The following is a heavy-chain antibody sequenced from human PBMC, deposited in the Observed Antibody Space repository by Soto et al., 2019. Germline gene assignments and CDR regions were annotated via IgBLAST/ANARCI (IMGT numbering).Heavy chain of an antibody. CDR1: GGTFSSSA. Sequence: QVQLVQSGAEMREPGSSVKVSCKASGGTFSSSAINWLRQAPGQGPEWMGGIIPTFGTANYIEKFRGRVTITADTSTSTAYMEVSSLTSEDTAMYFCARYETAVHRGFDIWGQGTMVPVSS. J-gene: IGHJ3*02. D-gene: IGHD1-1*01. V-gene: IGHV1-69*06. CDR3: ARYETAVHRGFDI. CDR2: IIPTFGTA.